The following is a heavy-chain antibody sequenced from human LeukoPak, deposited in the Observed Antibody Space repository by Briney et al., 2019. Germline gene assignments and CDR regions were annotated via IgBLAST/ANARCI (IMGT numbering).Heavy chain of an antibody. CDR2: ISSSGSTI. D-gene: IGHD3-22*01. V-gene: IGHV3-48*03. CDR1: GFTFSSYE. J-gene: IGHJ6*03. CDR3: ARVADYYDSSGYYSSYYYYMDV. Sequence: GGSLRLSCAVSGFTFSSYEMDWVRQAPGKGLEWVSYISSSGSTIYYADSVKGRFTISRDNAKNSLYLQMNSLRAEDTALYYCARVADYYDSSGYYSSYYYYMDVWGKGTTVTVSS.